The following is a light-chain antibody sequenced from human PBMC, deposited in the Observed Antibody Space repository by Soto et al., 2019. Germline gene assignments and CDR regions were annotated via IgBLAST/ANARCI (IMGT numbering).Light chain of an antibody. CDR2: GAS. CDR1: QSLNARY. Sequence: EIVLTQSPGTLSLSPGERATLSCRASQSLNARYLAWYQVKPGQAPRLLFYGASSRATGIPDRFIGSGSGTDFTLTITGLEPEDFAVYYRQQFHISRTFGQGTKGDIK. V-gene: IGKV3-20*01. J-gene: IGKJ1*01. CDR3: QQFHISRT.